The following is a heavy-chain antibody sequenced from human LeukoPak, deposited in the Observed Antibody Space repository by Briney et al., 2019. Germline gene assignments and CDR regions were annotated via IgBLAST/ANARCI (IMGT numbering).Heavy chain of an antibody. Sequence: PSVTLSLTCAVYGGSFSDYYWSWIRQPPGKGLEWIGEINHSGTTNYSPSLKSRVSISVDTSKNQFSLKLNSVTAADAAMYYCASHYSSGSYRYTGSFDSWGQGMLVNVSS. CDR1: GGSFSDYY. D-gene: IGHD3-16*02. CDR2: INHSGTT. V-gene: IGHV4-34*01. J-gene: IGHJ4*02. CDR3: ASHYSSGSYRYTGSFDS.